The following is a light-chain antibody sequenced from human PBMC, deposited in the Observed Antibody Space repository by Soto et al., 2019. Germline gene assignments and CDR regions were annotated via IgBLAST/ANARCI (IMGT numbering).Light chain of an antibody. CDR3: QRYDSLRT. CDR1: QSVTNTY. CDR2: DTS. J-gene: IGKJ1*01. Sequence: EIVLTQSPGTLSLSPGERATLFCRARQSVTNTYVAWYQQKPGQAPRLLIYDTSSRATGIPDRFSGSGSGTDFTLTITRLEPEDFAMYYCQRYDSLRTFGQGTKV. V-gene: IGKV3-20*01.